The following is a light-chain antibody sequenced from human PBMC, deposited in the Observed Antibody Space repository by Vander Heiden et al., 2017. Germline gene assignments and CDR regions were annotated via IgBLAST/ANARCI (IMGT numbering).Light chain of an antibody. CDR1: QSISSW. CDR3: QQYKSEAVT. CDR2: DAS. Sequence: DIQLTQSPSTLSASVGDRVTITCRASQSISSWLAWYQQKPGKAPKLLSYDASSLESGVPSRFSGSGSGTEFTLTISSLQPDDFATYYCQQYKSEAVTFGQGTRLEIK. J-gene: IGKJ5*01. V-gene: IGKV1-5*01.